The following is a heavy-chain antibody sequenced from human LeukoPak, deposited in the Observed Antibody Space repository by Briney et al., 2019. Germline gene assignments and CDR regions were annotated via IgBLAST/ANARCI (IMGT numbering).Heavy chain of an antibody. D-gene: IGHD2/OR15-2a*01. V-gene: IGHV4-59*11. CDR2: IYYSGST. J-gene: IGHJ3*02. CDR3: ARDPPLSAFDI. CDR1: GGSISGHY. Sequence: SETLSLTCTVSGGSISGHYWTWVRQPPEKGLEWIGFIYYSGSTNYNPSLKSRVTISVDKSKNQFSLRLTSVTAADTAVYYCARDPPLSAFDIWGQGTMVTVSS.